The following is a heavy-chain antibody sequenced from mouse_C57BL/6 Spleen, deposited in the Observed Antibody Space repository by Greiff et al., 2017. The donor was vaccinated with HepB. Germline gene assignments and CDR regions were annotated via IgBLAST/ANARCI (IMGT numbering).Heavy chain of an antibody. J-gene: IGHJ2*01. V-gene: IGHV3-6*01. Sequence: ESGPGLVKPSQSLSLTCSVTGYSITSGYYWNWIRQFPGNKLEWMGYISYDGSNNYNPSLKNRISLTRDTSKNQFFLKFNTVTTEDTAAYYCARGGAMVYCFDYWGQGTPLTVSS. CDR2: ISYDGSN. D-gene: IGHD1-1*02. CDR3: ARGGAMVYCFDY. CDR1: GYSITSGYY.